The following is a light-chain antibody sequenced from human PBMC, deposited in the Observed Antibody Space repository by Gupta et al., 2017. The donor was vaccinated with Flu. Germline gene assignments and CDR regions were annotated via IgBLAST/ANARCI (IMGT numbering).Light chain of an antibody. J-gene: IGKJ2*01. CDR1: QTISSY. V-gene: IGKV1-39*01. CDR2: AAS. Sequence: PSSLSTSVGDRVTITIRATQTISSYLKWYQPKSGKAPKLLLYAASSLHSELPSRSRDTRSRPDFSRTIRSLQPQDFATYCSLVSYSSGSTFDQGTKQQIQ. CDR3: LVSYSSGST.